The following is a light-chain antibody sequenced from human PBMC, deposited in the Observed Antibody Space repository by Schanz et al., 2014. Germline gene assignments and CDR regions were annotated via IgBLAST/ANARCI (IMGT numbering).Light chain of an antibody. Sequence: DIQMTQSPSTLSASVGDRVTITCRASQSISSWLAWYQQKPEKAPRLLIYKASSLQSGVPSRFSGSGSGTEFTLTISSLQPDDFATYYCQQYLTYPLTFGGGTKVEIK. CDR2: KAS. J-gene: IGKJ4*01. CDR3: QQYLTYPLT. V-gene: IGKV1-5*03. CDR1: QSISSW.